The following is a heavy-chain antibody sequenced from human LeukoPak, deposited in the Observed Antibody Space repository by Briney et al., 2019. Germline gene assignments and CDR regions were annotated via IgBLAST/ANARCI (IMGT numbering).Heavy chain of an antibody. CDR2: INLSGST. CDR3: ARVGYYYDSSGLHWFDP. CDR1: GGSFSGYY. D-gene: IGHD3-22*01. Sequence: SETLSLTCAVYGGSFSGYYWSWIRQPPGKGLEWIGEINLSGSTNYNPSLKSRVTISVDTSKNQFSLKLSSVTAADTAVYYCARVGYYYDSSGLHWFDPWGQGTLVTVSS. V-gene: IGHV4-34*01. J-gene: IGHJ5*02.